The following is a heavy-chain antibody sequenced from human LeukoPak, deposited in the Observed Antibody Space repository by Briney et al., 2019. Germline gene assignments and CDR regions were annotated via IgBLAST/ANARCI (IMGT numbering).Heavy chain of an antibody. V-gene: IGHV3-13*01. D-gene: IGHD3-16*02. CDR3: ARALMITFGGVIAPPGDP. Sequence: GGSLRLSCAASGFAFGSYDMHWVRQATGKGLEWVSAIGTAGDTYYPGSVKGRFTISRENAKNSLYLQMNSLRAGDTAVYYCARALMITFGGVIAPPGDPWGQGTLVTVSS. CDR1: GFAFGSYD. CDR2: IGTAGDT. J-gene: IGHJ5*02.